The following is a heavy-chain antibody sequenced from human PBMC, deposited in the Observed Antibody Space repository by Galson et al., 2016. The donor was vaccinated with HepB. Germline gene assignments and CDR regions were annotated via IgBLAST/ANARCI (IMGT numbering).Heavy chain of an antibody. V-gene: IGHV4-39*01. D-gene: IGHD3-10*01. CDR3: ARQAVAGTSYDYLDY. Sequence: SETLSLTCTVSGDSISTGSYFWAWIRQPPGKGLEWIGIIDYRGTAFYNPSLGRPFTMSVDTPRNQFSLSLTFVTAADTAVYYCARQAVAGTSYDYLDYWGQGRLVTVSS. CDR2: IDYRGTA. J-gene: IGHJ4*02. CDR1: GDSISTGSYF.